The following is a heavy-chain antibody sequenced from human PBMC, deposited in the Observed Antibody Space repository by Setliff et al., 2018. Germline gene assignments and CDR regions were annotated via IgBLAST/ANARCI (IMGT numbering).Heavy chain of an antibody. D-gene: IGHD3-9*01. CDR2: IIPIFGTT. V-gene: IGHV1-69*13. CDR1: GGTFSDNA. CDR3: ARDPSPRYDILTGYAPMGAFDI. Sequence: GASVKVSCKTSGGTFSDNARSWVRQAPGQGLEWMGGIIPIFGTTNYAQKFQGRVTITADESTSTAYMELSSLRSEDTAVYYCARDPSPRYDILTGYAPMGAFDIWGQGTMVTVSS. J-gene: IGHJ3*02.